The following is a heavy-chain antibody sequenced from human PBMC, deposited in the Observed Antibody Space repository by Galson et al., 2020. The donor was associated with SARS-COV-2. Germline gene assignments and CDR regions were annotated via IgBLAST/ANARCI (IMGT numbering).Heavy chain of an antibody. V-gene: IGHV4-31*03. D-gene: IGHD3-10*01. CDR1: GGSISTDGHF. CDR3: ARTSGEFDI. Sequence: SETLSLTCTVSGGSISTDGHFWTWIRQPPGKGLEWIGYIYHSGTTYYNPSLKSRLNIAVDTSQNQFSLRLRSVTAADTAVYFCARTSGEFDIWGQGTMVTVSS. J-gene: IGHJ3*02. CDR2: IYHSGTT.